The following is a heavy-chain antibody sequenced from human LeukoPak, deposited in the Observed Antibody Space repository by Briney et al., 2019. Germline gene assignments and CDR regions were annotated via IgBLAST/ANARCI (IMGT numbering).Heavy chain of an antibody. V-gene: IGHV4-34*01. CDR2: INHSGST. D-gene: IGHD2-2*01. CDR1: GGSFSGYY. CDR3: ARVRSVVVPAATYYYYYYGMDV. Sequence: SETLSLTCAVYGGSFSGYYWSWLRQPPGKGLEWIGVINHSGSTNYNSSLKSRGTISVATSKNQFSLKLISVTAADTAVYYCARVRSVVVPAATYYYYYYGMDVWGQGTTVTVSS. J-gene: IGHJ6*02.